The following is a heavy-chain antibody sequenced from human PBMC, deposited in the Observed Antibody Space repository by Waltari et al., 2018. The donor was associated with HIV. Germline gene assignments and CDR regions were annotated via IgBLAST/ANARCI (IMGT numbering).Heavy chain of an antibody. Sequence: QVQLVQSGAEVKKPGSSVKVSCRASGGSFRSYAITWVRLAPGQGLEWMGGIIPVCGTANYAQKFQGRVTITADESTSTAYMDLRSLTSEDTAVYYCARILGSSWYNWIDPWGQGTLVTVSS. CDR3: ARILGSSWYNWIDP. V-gene: IGHV1-69*12. CDR1: GGSFRSYA. CDR2: IIPVCGTA. D-gene: IGHD6-13*01. J-gene: IGHJ5*02.